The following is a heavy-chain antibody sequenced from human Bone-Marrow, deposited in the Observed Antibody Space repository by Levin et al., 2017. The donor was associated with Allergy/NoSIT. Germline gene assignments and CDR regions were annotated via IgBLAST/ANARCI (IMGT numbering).Heavy chain of an antibody. J-gene: IGHJ5*02. Sequence: SETLSLTCNVSGVSVSDGDWSWIRQTPGKGLEWIGFTSKSGTTDYNPSLTGRVTMSVDTSKNHFSLRLTSVTAADTAIYYCVRDHLDGLKNWFDTWGQGILVTVSS. CDR1: GVSVSDGD. CDR2: TSKSGTT. V-gene: IGHV4-59*02. D-gene: IGHD6-19*01. CDR3: VRDHLDGLKNWFDT.